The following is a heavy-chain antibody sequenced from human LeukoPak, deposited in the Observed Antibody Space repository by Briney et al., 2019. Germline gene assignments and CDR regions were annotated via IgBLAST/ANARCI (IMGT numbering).Heavy chain of an antibody. J-gene: IGHJ4*02. Sequence: GGSLRLSCAASGFTFSSYGMHCVRQAPGKGLEWVAVISYDGSNKYYADSVKGRFTISRDNSKNTLYLQMNSLRAEDTAVYYCAKTYYYDSSGYFDYWGQGTLVTVSS. CDR2: ISYDGSNK. D-gene: IGHD3-22*01. V-gene: IGHV3-30*18. CDR1: GFTFSSYG. CDR3: AKTYYYDSSGYFDY.